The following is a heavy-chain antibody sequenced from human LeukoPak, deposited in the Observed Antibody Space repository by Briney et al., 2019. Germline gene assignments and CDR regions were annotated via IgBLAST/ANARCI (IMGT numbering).Heavy chain of an antibody. CDR2: IYSGGST. D-gene: IGHD2-2*01. CDR1: GFTVSSTY. V-gene: IGHV3-53*01. Sequence: GGSLRLSCAAFGFTVSSTYMTWVRQAPGKGLEWVSVIYSGGSTYYADSVKGRFTISRDNSKNTLYLQMNSLRAEDTAVYYCAKVYCSSTSCPYYYYYMDVWGKGTTVTVSS. J-gene: IGHJ6*03. CDR3: AKVYCSSTSCPYYYYYMDV.